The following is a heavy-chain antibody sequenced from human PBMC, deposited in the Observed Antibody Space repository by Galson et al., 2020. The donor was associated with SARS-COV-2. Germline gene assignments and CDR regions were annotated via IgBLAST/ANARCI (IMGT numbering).Heavy chain of an antibody. D-gene: IGHD6-25*01. CDR3: AKGSSSDICGIFDD. CDR1: GFTFSSYA. J-gene: IGHJ4*02. Sequence: GGSLRLSCAASGFTFSSYAMSWVRQAPGKGLELVSVISGDGDSTSYTDSVKGRFTISRHISKNTVYMQMNSLRAEDTAIYYCAKGSSSDICGIFDDWGQGTLVTVSS. V-gene: IGHV3-23*01. CDR2: ISGDGDST.